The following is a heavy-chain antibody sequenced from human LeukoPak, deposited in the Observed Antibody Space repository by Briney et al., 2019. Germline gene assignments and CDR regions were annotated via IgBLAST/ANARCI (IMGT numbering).Heavy chain of an antibody. V-gene: IGHV4-31*03. CDR1: GGSISSGGYY. J-gene: IGHJ4*02. CDR3: ARVRSSWNYFDY. Sequence: SQTLSLTCTVSGGSISSGGYYWSWIRQHPGKGLEWIGYIYYSGSTYYNPSLKSRVTISVDTSKNQFSLKLSSVTAADTAVYYCARVRSSWNYFDYWGQGTLVTVSS. D-gene: IGHD6-13*01. CDR2: IYYSGST.